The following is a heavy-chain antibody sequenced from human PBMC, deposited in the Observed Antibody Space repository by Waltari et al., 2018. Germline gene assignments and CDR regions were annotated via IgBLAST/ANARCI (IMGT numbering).Heavy chain of an antibody. CDR1: GGSFSGSY. J-gene: IGHJ4*02. D-gene: IGHD6-19*01. Sequence: QVQLQQWGAGLLKPSETLSLTCVVYGGSFSGSYWGWIRHSPGKGLEWIGEINHSGSTNYNPSLKSRVTISVDTSKNQFSLKVSSVTAADTAVYYCARGGQWKFDYWGQGTLVTVSS. CDR2: INHSGST. CDR3: ARGGQWKFDY. V-gene: IGHV4-34*01.